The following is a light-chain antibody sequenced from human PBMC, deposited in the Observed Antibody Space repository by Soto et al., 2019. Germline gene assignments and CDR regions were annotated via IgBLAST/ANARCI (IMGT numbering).Light chain of an antibody. J-gene: IGKJ1*01. Sequence: DIVLTQSPATLSVSPGERAGLSCRASQSVSSYLAWYQKKPGQAPRLLISDASNRATGTPARFSGSGSGTEFTLTISRLEPEDFAVYYCQQYDSWTCGQGTKVDIK. V-gene: IGKV3-11*01. CDR3: QQYDSWT. CDR2: DAS. CDR1: QSVSSY.